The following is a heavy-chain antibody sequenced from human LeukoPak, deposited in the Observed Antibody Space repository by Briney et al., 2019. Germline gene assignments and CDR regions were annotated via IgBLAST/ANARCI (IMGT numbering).Heavy chain of an antibody. CDR3: ANHLACGSTSCPPFDD. V-gene: IGHV3-21*01. J-gene: IGHJ4*02. CDR1: GFSFSSYS. Sequence: GGSLRLSCAASGFSFSSYSMYWVRQAPGKGLEWVSSISGTSTYMYYADSLKGRFTISRDNAKNSLYLQMNSLRAEDTAVYYCANHLACGSTSCPPFDDWGQGTLVTVSS. D-gene: IGHD2-2*01. CDR2: ISGTSTYM.